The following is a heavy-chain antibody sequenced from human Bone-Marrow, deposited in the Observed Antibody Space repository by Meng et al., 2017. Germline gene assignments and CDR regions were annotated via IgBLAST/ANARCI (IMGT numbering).Heavy chain of an antibody. CDR2: INTYRGTA. V-gene: IGHV1-18*01. CDR3: ARGSPDTAMAVDF. Sequence: ASLKVSCKTSGFSLITYDISWVRQAPAQGLEWMGWINTYRGTANYAPKVQGRVTMTTDTSTTTAYMELRSLTSDDTAVYYCARGSPDTAMAVDFWGQGTRVTVSS. J-gene: IGHJ4*02. D-gene: IGHD5-18*01. CDR1: GFSLITYD.